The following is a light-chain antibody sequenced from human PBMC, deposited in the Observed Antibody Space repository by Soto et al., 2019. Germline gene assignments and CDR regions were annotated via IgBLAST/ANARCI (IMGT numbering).Light chain of an antibody. Sequence: QSVLTQPPSVSGAPGQRVTISCTGSSSNIGAGYNVHWYQQVPGTAPKLLIYXXXXXXXXXXXXXXXSKSGTSASLAITGXXXXXXXXXXCQSYDSSLSGWLFGGGTKLTVL. V-gene: IGLV1-40*01. J-gene: IGLJ3*02. CDR3: QSYDSSLSGWL. CDR2: XXX. CDR1: SSNIGAGYN.